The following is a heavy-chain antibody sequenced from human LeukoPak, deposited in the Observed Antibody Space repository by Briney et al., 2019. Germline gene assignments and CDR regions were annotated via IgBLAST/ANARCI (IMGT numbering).Heavy chain of an antibody. V-gene: IGHV3-30-3*01. CDR1: GFTFSSYA. CDR2: ISYDGSNK. J-gene: IGHJ6*02. CDR3: ASLAPIVVVTAVRMDV. Sequence: GGSLRLSCAASGFTFSSYAMHWVRQAPGKGLEWVAVISYDGSNKYYADSVKGRFTISRDNSKNTLYLQMNGLRAEDTAVYYCASLAPIVVVTAVRMDVWGQGTTVTVSS. D-gene: IGHD2-21*02.